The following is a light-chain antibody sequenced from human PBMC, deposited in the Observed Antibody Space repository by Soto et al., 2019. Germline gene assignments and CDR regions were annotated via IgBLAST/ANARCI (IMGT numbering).Light chain of an antibody. CDR1: SSDVGGYNY. CDR2: EVS. CDR3: SSYTSGSTLVV. Sequence: QSVLTQPAPVSGSPGQSITISCTGTSSDVGGYNYVSWYQQHPGKAPKLMIYEVSNRPSEVSNRFSGSKSGNTASLTISGLQAEDEGNYYCSSYTSGSTLVVFGGGTKLTVL. J-gene: IGLJ2*01. V-gene: IGLV2-14*01.